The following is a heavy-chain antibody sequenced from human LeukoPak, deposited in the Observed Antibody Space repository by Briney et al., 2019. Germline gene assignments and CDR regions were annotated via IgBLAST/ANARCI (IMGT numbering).Heavy chain of an antibody. CDR1: GGSISSSSYY. J-gene: IGHJ3*02. V-gene: IGHV4-39*07. D-gene: IGHD4-17*01. Sequence: PSETLSLTCTVSGGSISSSSYYWGWIRQPPGKGLEWIGSIYYSGSTYYNPSLKSRVTISVDTSKNQFSLKLSSVTAADTAVYYCARAATVTTLAHGAFDIWGQGTMVTVSS. CDR3: ARAATVTTLAHGAFDI. CDR2: IYYSGST.